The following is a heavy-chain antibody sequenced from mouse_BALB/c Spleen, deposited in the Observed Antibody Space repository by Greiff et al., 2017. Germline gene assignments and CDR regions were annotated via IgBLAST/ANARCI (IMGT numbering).Heavy chain of an antibody. V-gene: IGHV1-5*01. CDR3: TKSYYGSRLYYYAMDY. J-gene: IGHJ4*01. D-gene: IGHD1-1*01. Sequence: VQLQQSGTVLARPGASVKMSCKASGYTFTSYWMHWVKQRPGQGLEWIGAIYPGNSDTSYNQKFKGKAKLTAVTSTSTAYMELSSLTNEDSAVYYCTKSYYGSRLYYYAMDYWGQGTSVTVSS. CDR2: IYPGNSDT. CDR1: GYTFTSYW.